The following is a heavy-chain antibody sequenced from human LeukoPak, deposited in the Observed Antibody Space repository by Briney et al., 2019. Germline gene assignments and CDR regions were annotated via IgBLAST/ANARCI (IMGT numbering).Heavy chain of an antibody. CDR2: IYYSGST. D-gene: IGHD3-10*01. Sequence: KTSETLSLTCTVSGGSISSGDYYWSWIRQPPGKGLEWIGYIYYSGSTYYNPSLKSRVTISVDTSKNQFSLKLSSVTAADTAVYYCARVSSYYGSGNWFDPWGQGTLVTVSS. CDR1: GGSISSGDYY. V-gene: IGHV4-30-4*01. CDR3: ARVSSYYGSGNWFDP. J-gene: IGHJ5*02.